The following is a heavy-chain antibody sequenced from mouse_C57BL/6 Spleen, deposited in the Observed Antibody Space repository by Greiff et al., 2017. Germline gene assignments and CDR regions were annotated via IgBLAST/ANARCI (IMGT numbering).Heavy chain of an antibody. Sequence: EVKVVESEGGLVQPGSSMKLSCTASGFTFSDYYMAWVRQVPEKGLEWVANINYDGSSTYYLDSLKSRFIISRDNAKNILYLQMSSLKSEDTATYYCARDLPNYYSSSYGYFDVWGTGTTVTVSS. V-gene: IGHV5-16*01. CDR1: GFTFSDYY. CDR2: INYDGSST. J-gene: IGHJ1*03. D-gene: IGHD1-1*01. CDR3: ARDLPNYYSSSYGYFDV.